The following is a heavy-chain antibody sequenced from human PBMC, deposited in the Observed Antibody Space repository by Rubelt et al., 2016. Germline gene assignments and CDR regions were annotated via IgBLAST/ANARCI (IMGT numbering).Heavy chain of an antibody. CDR2: INHSGST. V-gene: IGHV4-34*01. CDR1: GGSFSGYY. Sequence: QVQLQQWGAGLLKPSETLSLTCAVYGGSFSGYYWSWIRQPPGKGLEWIGEINHSGSTNYNPSLKSRVTISVDTSKNQFSLKLSSVTAADTAVYYCARHLAGIAAREPFDYWGQGTLVTVSS. D-gene: IGHD6-6*01. J-gene: IGHJ4*02. CDR3: ARHLAGIAAREPFDY.